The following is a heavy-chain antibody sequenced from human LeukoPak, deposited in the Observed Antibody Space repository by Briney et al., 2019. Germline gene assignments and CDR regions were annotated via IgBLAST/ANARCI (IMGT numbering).Heavy chain of an antibody. Sequence: GGSLRLSCAASGFTFSNAWMSWVRQAPGKGLEWVSYISSSSSTIYYADSVKGRFTISRDNAKNSLYLQMNSLRAEDTAVYYCARYHLPTHWGQGTLVTVSS. CDR1: GFTFSNAW. CDR3: ARYHLPTH. D-gene: IGHD2-2*01. V-gene: IGHV3-48*01. J-gene: IGHJ4*02. CDR2: ISSSSSTI.